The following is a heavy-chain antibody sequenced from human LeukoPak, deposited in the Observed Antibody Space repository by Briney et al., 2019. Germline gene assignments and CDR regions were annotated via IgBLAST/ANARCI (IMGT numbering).Heavy chain of an antibody. D-gene: IGHD3-16*01. CDR3: ARDMDKLGDYYGMDV. J-gene: IGHJ6*02. CDR2: VSSGGDIT. CDR1: GFTFSDYY. Sequence: GGSLRLSCAASGFTFSDYYISWIRQAPGKGLEWLSVVSSGGDITTYADSVKGRFTISRDNTRNLLFLQMNSLRAEDTAVYYCARDMDKLGDYYGMDVWGQGTTVVVSS. V-gene: IGHV3-11*01.